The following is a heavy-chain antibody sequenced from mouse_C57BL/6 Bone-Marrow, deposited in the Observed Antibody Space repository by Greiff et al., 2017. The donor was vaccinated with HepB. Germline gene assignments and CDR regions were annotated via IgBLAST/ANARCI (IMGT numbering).Heavy chain of an antibody. D-gene: IGHD2-3*01. Sequence: DVQLQESGPGLVKPSQTVFLTCTVTGISITTGNYRWSWNRQFPGNKLEWIGYIYYSGTITYNPSLTSRTTITRDTPKNQFFLEMNSLTAEDTATYYCARDGYFLYWYFDVWGTGTTVTVSS. CDR3: ARDGYFLYWYFDV. CDR1: GISITTGNYR. V-gene: IGHV3-5*01. J-gene: IGHJ1*03. CDR2: IYYSGTI.